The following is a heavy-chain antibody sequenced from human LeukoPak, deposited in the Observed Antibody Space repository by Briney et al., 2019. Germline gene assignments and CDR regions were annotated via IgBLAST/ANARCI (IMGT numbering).Heavy chain of an antibody. D-gene: IGHD2-15*01. CDR3: ARGAVAARKFDY. Sequence: PSETLSLTCAVYGGSFSGHYWSWIRQPPGKGLEWIGEINHSGSTNYNPSLKSRVTISVDTSKNQFSLKLSSVTAADTAVYYCARGAVAARKFDYWGQGTLVTVSS. J-gene: IGHJ4*02. V-gene: IGHV4-34*01. CDR2: INHSGST. CDR1: GGSFSGHY.